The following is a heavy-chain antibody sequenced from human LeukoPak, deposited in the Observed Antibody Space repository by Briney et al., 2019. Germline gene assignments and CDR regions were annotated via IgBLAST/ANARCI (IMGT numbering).Heavy chain of an antibody. J-gene: IGHJ4*02. CDR2: ISGSGGST. D-gene: IGHD3-22*01. CDR1: GFTFSSYA. CDR3: ARVSLESSGYGPYFDY. Sequence: GGSLRLSCAASGFTFSSYAMSWVRQAPGKGLEWVSAISGSGGSTYYADSVKGRFTISRDNAKNSLYLQMNSLRAEDTAVYYCARVSLESSGYGPYFDYWGQGTLVTVSS. V-gene: IGHV3-23*01.